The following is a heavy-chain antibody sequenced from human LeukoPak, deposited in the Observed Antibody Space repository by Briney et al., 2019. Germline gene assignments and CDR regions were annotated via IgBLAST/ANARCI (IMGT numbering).Heavy chain of an antibody. V-gene: IGHV3-30*02. D-gene: IGHD6-19*01. J-gene: IGHJ4*02. Sequence: GGSLRLSCAASGFTFSDYGMHWVRQAPGKGLEWVAFIRYDGINKYYADSVQGRFSISRDNSKNTLYLDMNSLRAEDTAFYYCARVSDISVAAYFDYWGQGTLVTVSS. CDR3: ARVSDISVAAYFDY. CDR1: GFTFSDYG. CDR2: IRYDGINK.